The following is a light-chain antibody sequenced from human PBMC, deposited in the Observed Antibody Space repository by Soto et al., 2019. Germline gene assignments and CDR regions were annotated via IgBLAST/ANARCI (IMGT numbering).Light chain of an antibody. Sequence: EIVLTQSPATFSASPGERATLSCRASQSVSSYLAGYQQKPGQAPRLLIYDASNRATAIPVRFSGSGSGTDFTLTISSLEPEDFAVYHCQQRASWPRTFGGGTRVEIK. CDR3: QQRASWPRT. CDR1: QSVSSY. J-gene: IGKJ4*01. V-gene: IGKV3-11*01. CDR2: DAS.